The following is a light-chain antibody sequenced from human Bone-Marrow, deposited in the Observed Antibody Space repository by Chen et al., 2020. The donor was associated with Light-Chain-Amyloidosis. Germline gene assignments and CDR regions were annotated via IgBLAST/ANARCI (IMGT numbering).Light chain of an antibody. CDR1: SGSMATTY. CDR2: EDD. Sequence: NFMLTQPHSASESPGKTVIISCTRNSGSMATTYVQWYQQRPGSSPTTVIYEDDQRPSGVPELFSGAIDRSSNSAALTICGLKTEVEADYYCQSYQGSSKRVFGGGAKLTVL. J-gene: IGLJ3*02. CDR3: QSYQGSSKRV. V-gene: IGLV6-57*01.